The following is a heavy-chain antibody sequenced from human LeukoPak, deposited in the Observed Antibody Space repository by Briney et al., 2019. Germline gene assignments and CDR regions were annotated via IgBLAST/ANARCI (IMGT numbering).Heavy chain of an antibody. J-gene: IGHJ4*02. Sequence: GGSLRLSCAASGFTFSDLFIDWVRQAPGKGLEWVGRTKNKAYSYTTECAASVKGRFTISRDDSKNSLYLQMNSLKTEDTAVYYCASIRGVFGYWGQGTLVTVSS. CDR2: TKNKAYSYTT. CDR3: ASIRGVFGY. D-gene: IGHD3-10*01. V-gene: IGHV3-72*01. CDR1: GFTFSDLF.